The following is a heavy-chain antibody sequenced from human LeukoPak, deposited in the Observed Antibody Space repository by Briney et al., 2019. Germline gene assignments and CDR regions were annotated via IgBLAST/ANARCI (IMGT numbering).Heavy chain of an antibody. V-gene: IGHV3-53*01. CDR3: AGGGYFGSGMGFDY. D-gene: IGHD3-10*01. CDR1: GFTVSSNY. J-gene: IGHJ4*02. Sequence: PGGSLRLSCAASGFTVSSNYMSWVRQAPGKGLEWVSVIYSGGSTYYADSVKGRFTISRDNSKNTLYLQMNSLRAEDTAVYYCAGGGYFGSGMGFDYWGQGTLVTVSS. CDR2: IYSGGST.